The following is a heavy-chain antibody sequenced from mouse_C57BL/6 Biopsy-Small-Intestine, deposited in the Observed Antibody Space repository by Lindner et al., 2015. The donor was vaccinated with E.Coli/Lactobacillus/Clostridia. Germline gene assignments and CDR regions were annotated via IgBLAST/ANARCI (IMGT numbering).Heavy chain of an antibody. CDR2: INPGSGGT. CDR3: ARSHYDYFDY. J-gene: IGHJ2*01. Sequence: QLQESGAELVRPGTSVKVSCKASGYAFTNYLIEWVKQRPGQGLEWIGVINPGSGGTNYNEKFKGKATLTADKSSSTAYMQFSSLTSEDSAIYYCARSHYDYFDYWGQGTTLTVSS. V-gene: IGHV1-54*01. CDR1: GYAFTNYL. D-gene: IGHD2-4*01.